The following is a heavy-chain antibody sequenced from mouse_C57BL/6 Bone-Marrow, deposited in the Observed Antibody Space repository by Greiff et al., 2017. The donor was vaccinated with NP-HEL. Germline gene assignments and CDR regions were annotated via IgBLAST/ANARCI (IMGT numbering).Heavy chain of an antibody. CDR2: IYPGSGNT. V-gene: IGHV1-66*01. CDR3: ARGHYYYGSSPWFAY. Sequence: VQLQQSGPELVKPGASVKISCKASGYSFTSYYIHWVKQRPGQGLEWIGWIYPGSGNTKYNEKFKGKATLTADTSSSTAYMQLSSLTSEDSAVYYCARGHYYYGSSPWFAYWGQGTLVTVSA. CDR1: GYSFTSYY. J-gene: IGHJ3*01. D-gene: IGHD1-1*01.